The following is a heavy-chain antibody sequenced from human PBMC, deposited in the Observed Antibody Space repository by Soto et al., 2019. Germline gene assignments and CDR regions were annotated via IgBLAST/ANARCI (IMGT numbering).Heavy chain of an antibody. CDR2: ISGSGGST. CDR3: AQMRVRESLFDY. V-gene: IGHV3-23*01. J-gene: IGHJ4*02. CDR1: GFTFSSYA. Sequence: EVQLLEFGGGLVQPGGSLRLSCAASGFTFSSYAMSWVRQAPGKGLEWVSAISGSGGSTYYADSVKGRFTISRDNSKNTLYLQMNSLRAEDTAVYYCAQMRVRESLFDYWGQGTLVTVSS. D-gene: IGHD3-10*01.